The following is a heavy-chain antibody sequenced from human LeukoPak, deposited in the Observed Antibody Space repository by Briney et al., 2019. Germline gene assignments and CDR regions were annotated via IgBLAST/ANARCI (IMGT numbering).Heavy chain of an antibody. D-gene: IGHD5-12*01. CDR2: ISSSSSYI. V-gene: IGHV3-21*01. CDR3: AREVLSGYDLNYYYGMDV. J-gene: IGHJ6*02. Sequence: GGSLRLSCAASGFTFSSYAMSWVRQAPGKGLEWVSSISSSSSYIYYADSVKGRFTISRDNAKNSLYLQMNSLRAEDTAVYYCAREVLSGYDLNYYYGMDVWGQGTTVTVSS. CDR1: GFTFSSYA.